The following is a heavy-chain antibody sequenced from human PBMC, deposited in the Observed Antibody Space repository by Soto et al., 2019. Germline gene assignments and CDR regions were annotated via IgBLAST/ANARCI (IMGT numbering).Heavy chain of an antibody. CDR1: GYTFTSYG. V-gene: IGHV1-18*01. J-gene: IGHJ6*02. D-gene: IGHD6-6*01. CDR3: ARDRGYSSSSLLWYGMDV. CDR2: ISAYNGNT. Sequence: QVQLVQSGAEVKKPGASVKVSCKASGYTFTSYGISWVRQAPGQGLEWMGWISAYNGNTNYAQKLQGRVTMTTNTSTSTAYIELRSQRSAETAVYYCARDRGYSSSSLLWYGMDVWGQGTTVTVSS.